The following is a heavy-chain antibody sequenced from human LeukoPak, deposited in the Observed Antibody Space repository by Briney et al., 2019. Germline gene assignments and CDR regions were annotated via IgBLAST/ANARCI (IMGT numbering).Heavy chain of an antibody. V-gene: IGHV1-46*01. Sequence: ASVKVSCKASGYTFTSYGISWVRQAPGQGLEWMGIINPSGGSTSYAQKFQGRVTMTRDTSTSTVYMELSSLRSEDTAVYYCARFQRTGDLDYWGQGTLVTVSS. CDR3: ARFQRTGDLDY. D-gene: IGHD7-27*01. J-gene: IGHJ4*02. CDR2: INPSGGST. CDR1: GYTFTSYG.